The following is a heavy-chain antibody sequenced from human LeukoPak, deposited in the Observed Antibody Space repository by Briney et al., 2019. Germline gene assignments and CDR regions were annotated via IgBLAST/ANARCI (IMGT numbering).Heavy chain of an antibody. CDR2: ISSSSSYI. Sequence: PGGSLRLSCAASGFTFSSYSMNWVRQAPGKGLEWVSSISSSSSYIYYADSVKGRFTISRDNAKNSLYLQMNSLRAEDTAVYYCAREGPVPATAYFDYWGQGTLVTVSS. CDR3: AREGPVPATAYFDY. D-gene: IGHD2-2*01. J-gene: IGHJ4*02. CDR1: GFTFSSYS. V-gene: IGHV3-21*01.